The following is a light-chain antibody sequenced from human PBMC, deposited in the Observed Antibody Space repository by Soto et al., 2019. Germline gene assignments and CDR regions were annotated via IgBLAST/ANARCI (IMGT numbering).Light chain of an antibody. CDR2: GTS. V-gene: IGKV3-20*01. J-gene: IGKJ1*01. CDR1: HTVTSSY. CDR3: QQYGGSRWT. Sequence: EIVLTQSPDILSLSPGERATLSCRASHTVTSSYFAWYQQRPCQAPRLLIYGTSSRATGIPDRFSGSGSGTDFTLTISSLDPEDFAVYYCQQYGGSRWTFGQGTKVDIK.